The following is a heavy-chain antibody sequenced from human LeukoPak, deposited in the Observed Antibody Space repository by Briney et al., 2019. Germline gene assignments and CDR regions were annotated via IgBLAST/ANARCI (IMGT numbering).Heavy chain of an antibody. CDR2: ISDNIRST. V-gene: IGHV3-21*01. CDR3: AKGLSSSWVPGIAVAGGLDY. Sequence: GGSLRLSCAASGFTFSSYNMNWVRQAPGKGLEWVSSISDNIRSTFYADSVKGRFTISRDNARNSLYLQMNSLRAEDSAVYYCAKGLSSSWVPGIAVAGGLDYWGQGTLVTVSS. J-gene: IGHJ4*02. CDR1: GFTFSSYN. D-gene: IGHD6-19*01.